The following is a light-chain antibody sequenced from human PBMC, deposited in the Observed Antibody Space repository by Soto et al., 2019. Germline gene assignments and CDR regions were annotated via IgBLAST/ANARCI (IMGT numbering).Light chain of an antibody. Sequence: SYELTQPPSVSVAPGKTATIACGGDNIGSISVHWYQHKPGQAPLLVISYDHDRPSGIPERFSGSNSGSTATLTIRRVEAGAEADYYCQVWYTSSDQQVFGGGTQLTVL. CDR1: NIGSIS. J-gene: IGLJ2*01. CDR2: YDH. CDR3: QVWYTSSDQQV. V-gene: IGLV3-21*01.